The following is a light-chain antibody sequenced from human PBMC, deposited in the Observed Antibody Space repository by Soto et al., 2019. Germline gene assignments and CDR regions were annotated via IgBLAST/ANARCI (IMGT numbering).Light chain of an antibody. J-gene: IGKJ4*01. Sequence: EIVMTQSPATLSVSPGERATLSCRASQSVSSNLAWYQQKPGQAPRLLIYGASTRATGIPARFSGSGSGTEFTLTISSLQSEDWAVYYCQQYNNWPPLTFGGGTKVEIK. V-gene: IGKV3-15*01. CDR2: GAS. CDR1: QSVSSN. CDR3: QQYNNWPPLT.